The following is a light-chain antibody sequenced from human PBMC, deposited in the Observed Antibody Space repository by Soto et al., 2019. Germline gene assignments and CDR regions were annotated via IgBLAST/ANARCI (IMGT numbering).Light chain of an antibody. V-gene: IGKV1-5*03. J-gene: IGKJ1*01. CDR3: QHYNSYLEA. CDR2: KAS. CDR1: QTISSW. Sequence: DIQMTLSPSTVSGSVGDRVTITCRASQTISSWLAWYQQKPGKAPKLLIYKASTLKSGVPSGFSGSGSGTEFTLTISSLQPDDFATYYCQHYNSYLEAFGQGTKVDNK.